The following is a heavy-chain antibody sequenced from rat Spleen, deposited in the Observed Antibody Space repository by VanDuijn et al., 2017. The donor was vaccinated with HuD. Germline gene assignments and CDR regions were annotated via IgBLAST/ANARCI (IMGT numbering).Heavy chain of an antibody. CDR2: ISYDGSST. V-gene: IGHV5-17*01. CDR3: ARRYYYSSYWYFDF. D-gene: IGHD1-2*01. J-gene: IGHJ1*01. CDR1: GFTFSDYT. Sequence: EVQLVESGGGLVQPGRSLKLSCAVSGFTFSDYTMAWVCQAPTKGLEWVATISYDGSSTYYRDSVKGRFTISRDNAKSTLYLQMDSLRSEDTATYYCARRYYYSSYWYFDFWGPGTMVTVSS.